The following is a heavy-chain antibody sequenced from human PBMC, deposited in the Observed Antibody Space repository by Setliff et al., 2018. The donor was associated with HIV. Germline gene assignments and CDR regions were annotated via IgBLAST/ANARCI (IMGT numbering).Heavy chain of an antibody. CDR2: ITSSGSYI. D-gene: IGHD3-10*01. Sequence: PGGSLRLSCAASGFTFSSYDMNWVRQAPGKGLEWVSSITSSGSYIYSADSVKGRFTISRDNARTSLYLQMNSLRVEDTAVYYCVGVPSYYGTGILWVWGKGITVTVSS. CDR3: VGVPSYYGTGILWV. V-gene: IGHV3-21*01. J-gene: IGHJ6*04. CDR1: GFTFSSYD.